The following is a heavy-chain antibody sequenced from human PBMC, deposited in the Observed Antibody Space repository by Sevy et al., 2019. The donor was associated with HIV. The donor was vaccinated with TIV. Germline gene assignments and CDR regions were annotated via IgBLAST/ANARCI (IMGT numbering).Heavy chain of an antibody. V-gene: IGHV4-59*07. J-gene: IGHJ4*02. D-gene: IGHD2-15*01. CDR3: ARGKVLLDY. CDR1: GGSFSSYY. CDR2: IYYNGTT. Sequence: SDTLSLTCTVSGGSFSSYYWSWIRQSPGKGLEWIGYIYYNGTTNSSPSLRRRVTISPHTSKSQFSLKLKSVTAADTAVYYCARGKVLLDYWGQGTLVTVSS.